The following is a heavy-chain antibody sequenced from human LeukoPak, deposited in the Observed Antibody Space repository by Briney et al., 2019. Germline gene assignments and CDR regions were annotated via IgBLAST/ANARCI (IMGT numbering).Heavy chain of an antibody. Sequence: GGSLRLSCVASGFTFSSYAMSWVRQAPGKGLEWVSAIGGSGDTTYYSDSVKGRFTISRDNSKNTLYLQMNSLRAEDTAVYYCAKDAGIAVDGHLDYWGQGILVTVSS. CDR2: IGGSGDTT. D-gene: IGHD6-19*01. CDR3: AKDAGIAVDGHLDY. V-gene: IGHV3-23*01. CDR1: GFTFSSYA. J-gene: IGHJ4*02.